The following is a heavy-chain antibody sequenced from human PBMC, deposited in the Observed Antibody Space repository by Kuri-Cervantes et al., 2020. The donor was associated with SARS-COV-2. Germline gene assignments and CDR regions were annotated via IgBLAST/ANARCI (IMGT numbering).Heavy chain of an antibody. Sequence: GGSLRLPCAASGFTFSGYSMNWIRQAPGKGLEWVASIDSSSYYIYHADSVKGRLTISRDNAKTSLYLQMNSLKPEDTAVYYCAREEGGELGEAFDCWGQGALVTVSS. CDR2: IDSSSYYI. D-gene: IGHD7-27*01. J-gene: IGHJ4*02. CDR1: GFTFSGYS. V-gene: IGHV3-21*01. CDR3: AREEGGELGEAFDC.